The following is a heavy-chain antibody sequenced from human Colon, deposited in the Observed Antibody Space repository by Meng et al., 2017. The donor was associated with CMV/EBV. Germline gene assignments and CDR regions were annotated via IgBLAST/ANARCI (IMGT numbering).Heavy chain of an antibody. D-gene: IGHD3-22*01. Sequence: CTVSGGSISSYYWTWIRQPPGKGLEWIGYIHYTGSTNSNSSLKSRLTLSVDTSKNQLSLKLTSVTAADTAIYYCARVDDSSGYYYPYWGQGTLVTVSS. CDR3: ARVDDSSGYYYPY. CDR2: IHYTGST. V-gene: IGHV4-59*01. CDR1: GGSISSYY. J-gene: IGHJ4*02.